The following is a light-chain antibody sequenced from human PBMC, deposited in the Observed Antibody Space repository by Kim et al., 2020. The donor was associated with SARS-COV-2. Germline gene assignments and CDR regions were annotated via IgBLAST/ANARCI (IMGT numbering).Light chain of an antibody. CDR3: QHYSRFPYT. CDR2: LAS. CDR1: QMIDTW. Sequence: SASIRDRVTITCRASQMIDTWLAWYQQKPGKAPKLLIYLASTLENGVPPRFSGSGSGAEFTLTINSLQPDDFATYYCQHYSRFPYTFGQGTKVDI. V-gene: IGKV1-5*03. J-gene: IGKJ2*01.